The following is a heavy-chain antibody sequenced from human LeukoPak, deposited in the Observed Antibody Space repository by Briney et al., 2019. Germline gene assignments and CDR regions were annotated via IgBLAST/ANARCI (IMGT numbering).Heavy chain of an antibody. J-gene: IGHJ4*02. CDR3: AKSGGYGLIDY. V-gene: IGHV4-39*01. Sequence: SETLSLTCTVSGASISGSGYYWGWIRQPPGKGLEWIGNIYDSGSTYYNASLQSRVTISIDTSKNQFSLRLSSVTAADTAMYYCAKSGGYGLIDYWGQGTLVTV. D-gene: IGHD1-26*01. CDR2: IYDSGST. CDR1: GASISGSGYY.